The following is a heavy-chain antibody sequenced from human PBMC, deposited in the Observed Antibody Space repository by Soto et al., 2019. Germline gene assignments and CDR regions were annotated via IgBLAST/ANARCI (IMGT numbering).Heavy chain of an antibody. J-gene: IGHJ3*02. CDR1: GFSLSTSGVA. Sequence: QITLKESGHPLVQPTQTLTLTCTFSGFSLSTSGVAVRWIRQPPEKALERLALIYWDDDKRYSPSMKGRLTNTRDTHKNQVVLIMTNMDPEDTATYYCAHRLTATAFDIWGQGTMVTVSS. V-gene: IGHV2-5*02. CDR3: AHRLTATAFDI. D-gene: IGHD2-21*02. CDR2: IYWDDDK.